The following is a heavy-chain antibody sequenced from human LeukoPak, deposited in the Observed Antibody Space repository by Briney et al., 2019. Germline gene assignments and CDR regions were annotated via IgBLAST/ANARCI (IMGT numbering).Heavy chain of an antibody. CDR3: ARTTGYSSGWQFDY. Sequence: ASVTVSCKASGGTFSSYAISWVRQAPGQGLEWMGGIIPIFGTANYAQKFQGRVTITRDTSASTAYMELSSLRSEDTAVYYCARTTGYSSGWQFDYWGQGTLVTVSS. J-gene: IGHJ4*02. D-gene: IGHD6-19*01. CDR2: IIPIFGTA. V-gene: IGHV1-69*05. CDR1: GGTFSSYA.